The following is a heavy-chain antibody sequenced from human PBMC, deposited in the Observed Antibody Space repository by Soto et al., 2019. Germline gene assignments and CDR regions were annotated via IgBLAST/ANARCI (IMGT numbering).Heavy chain of an antibody. J-gene: IGHJ4*02. CDR3: ARGTQGYYDFWSGYYNGGDY. V-gene: IGHV1-8*02. CDR2: MNPNSGKT. D-gene: IGHD3-3*01. CDR1: GGTFSSYA. Sequence: ASVKVSCKASGGTFSSYAISWVRQAPGQGLEWMGGMNPNSGKTGYAQKFQGRVTMTRNTSISTAYMELSSLRSEDTAVYYCARGTQGYYDFWSGYYNGGDYWGQGTLVTVSS.